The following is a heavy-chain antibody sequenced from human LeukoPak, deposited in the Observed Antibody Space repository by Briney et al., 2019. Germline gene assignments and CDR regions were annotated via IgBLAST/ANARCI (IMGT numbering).Heavy chain of an antibody. V-gene: IGHV4-39*01. CDR2: IYCSGST. J-gene: IGHJ4*02. Sequence: SETLSLTCTVSGGSISSSSYYWGWIRQPPGKGLEWIGSIYCSGSTYYNPSLKSRVTISVDTSKNQFSLKLSSVTAADTAVYYCARRYYYDSSGYYYEYYFDYWGQGTLVTVSS. CDR3: ARRYYYDSSGYYYEYYFDY. D-gene: IGHD3-22*01. CDR1: GGSISSSSYY.